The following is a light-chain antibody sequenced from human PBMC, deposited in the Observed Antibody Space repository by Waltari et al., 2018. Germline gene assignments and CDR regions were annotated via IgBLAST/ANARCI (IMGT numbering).Light chain of an antibody. V-gene: IGKV3-20*01. CDR1: QSITKRY. Sequence: ELTQSPGTLSLSPGERATLSCRASQSITKRYFAWYQQKPGQAPRLLIYGASSRAAGIPDRFSGAGSGTDFTLTISRLEPEDSAVYYCQQYESSIMYTFGQGTKLEIK. CDR3: QQYESSIMYT. CDR2: GAS. J-gene: IGKJ2*01.